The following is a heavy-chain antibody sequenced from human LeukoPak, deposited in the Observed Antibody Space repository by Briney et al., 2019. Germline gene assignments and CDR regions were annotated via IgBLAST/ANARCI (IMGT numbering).Heavy chain of an antibody. D-gene: IGHD3-16*01. J-gene: IGHJ4*02. CDR2: INPNSGGT. V-gene: IGHV1-2*06. CDR3: ARVDRLGELFPPFDY. Sequence: ASVKVSSKASGYTFTGYYMHWVRQAPGQGLEWMGRINPNSGGTNYAQKFQGRVTMTRDTSISTAYMELSRLRSDDTAVYYCARVDRLGELFPPFDYWGQGTLVTVSS. CDR1: GYTFTGYY.